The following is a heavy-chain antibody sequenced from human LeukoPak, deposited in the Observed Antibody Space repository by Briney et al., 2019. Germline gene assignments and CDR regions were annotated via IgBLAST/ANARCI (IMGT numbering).Heavy chain of an antibody. D-gene: IGHD2-15*01. J-gene: IGHJ5*02. CDR3: ARTYCSGGSCYIGYNWFDP. CDR1: GGTFSSYA. CDR2: IIPIFGTA. Sequence: SVKVSCKASGGTFSSYAISWVRQAPGQGLEWMGGIIPIFGTANYAQEFQGRVTITADESKSTAYMELRSLRSEDTAVYYCARTYCSGGSCYIGYNWFDPWGQGTLVTVSS. V-gene: IGHV1-69*01.